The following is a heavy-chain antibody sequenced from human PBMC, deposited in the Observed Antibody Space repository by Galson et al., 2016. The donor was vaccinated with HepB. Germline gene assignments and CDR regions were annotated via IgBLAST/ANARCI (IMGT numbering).Heavy chain of an antibody. Sequence: SETLSLTCAVSGASITSGNWWSWVRQPPGKGLEWIGEISQSGSTHYNPSLESRVSISMDTSQNHLSLNLNSVIAADTAVYYCARHSAVPKTRGFDLWGQGTMVSVSS. CDR2: ISQSGST. V-gene: IGHV4-4*02. D-gene: IGHD6-19*01. CDR1: GASITSGNW. CDR3: ARHSAVPKTRGFDL. J-gene: IGHJ3*01.